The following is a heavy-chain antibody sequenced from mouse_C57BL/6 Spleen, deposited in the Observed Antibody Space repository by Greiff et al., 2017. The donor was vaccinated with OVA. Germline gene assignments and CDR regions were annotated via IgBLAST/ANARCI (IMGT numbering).Heavy chain of an antibody. CDR1: GYTFTSYW. CDR3: ARRGSNGGAMDD. J-gene: IGHJ4*01. V-gene: IGHV1-69*01. Sequence: VQLQQPGAELVMPGASVKLSCKASGYTFTSYWMHWVKQRPGQGLEWIGEIDPSDSYTNYNQKFKGKSTLTVDKSSSTAYMQLSSLTSEDSAVYDSARRGSNGGAMDDWGKGTSVTVSS. D-gene: IGHD1-1*01. CDR2: IDPSDSYT.